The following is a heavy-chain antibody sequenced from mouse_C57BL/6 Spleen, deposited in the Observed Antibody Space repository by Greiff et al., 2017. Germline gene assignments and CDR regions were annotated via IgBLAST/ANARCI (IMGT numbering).Heavy chain of an antibody. J-gene: IGHJ4*01. V-gene: IGHV1-80*01. Sequence: QVQLQQSGAELVKPGASVKISCKASGYAFSSYWMNWVKQRPGKGLEWIGQIYPGDGDTNYNGKFKGKATLTADKSSSTAYMQLSSLTSADSAVFLGAIFAYGTPWFARAYWGQGTSAPVSS. CDR1: GYAFSSYW. CDR3: AIFAYGTPWFARAY. CDR2: IYPGDGDT. D-gene: IGHD2-1*01.